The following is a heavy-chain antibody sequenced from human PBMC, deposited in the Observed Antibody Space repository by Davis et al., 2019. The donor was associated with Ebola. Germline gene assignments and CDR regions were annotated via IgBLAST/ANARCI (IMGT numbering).Heavy chain of an antibody. D-gene: IGHD3-16*01. Sequence: MPSETLSLTCTVSGGSISSSNYYWGWIRQPPGKGLEWIGSIYYSGSTYYNPSLKSRVTISVDTSKNQFSLKLSSVTAADTAVYYCARGGVTFGGVYYGMDVWGQGTTVTVSS. CDR2: IYYSGST. CDR1: GGSISSSNYY. V-gene: IGHV4-39*07. J-gene: IGHJ6*02. CDR3: ARGGVTFGGVYYGMDV.